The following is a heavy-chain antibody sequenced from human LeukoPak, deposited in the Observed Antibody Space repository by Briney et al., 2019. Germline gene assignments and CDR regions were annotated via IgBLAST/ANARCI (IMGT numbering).Heavy chain of an antibody. J-gene: IGHJ4*02. CDR3: ARDPPEDIIGIDY. V-gene: IGHV4-34*01. CDR2: INHSGST. Sequence: PSETLSLTCAVYGGSFSGYYWSWIRQPPGKGLEWIGEINHSGSTNYDPSLKSRVTISVDTSKNQFSLKLSSVTAADTAVYYCARDPPEDIIGIDYWGQGTLITVSS. CDR1: GGSFSGYY.